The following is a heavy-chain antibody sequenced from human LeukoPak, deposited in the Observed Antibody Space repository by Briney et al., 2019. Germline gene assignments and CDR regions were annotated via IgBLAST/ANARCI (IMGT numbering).Heavy chain of an antibody. CDR3: ARVGRYDFWSGVDYFDY. D-gene: IGHD3-3*01. CDR1: GGSISSYY. CDR2: IYYSGST. J-gene: IGHJ4*02. V-gene: IGHV4-59*01. Sequence: SETLSLTCTVSGGSISSYYWSWIRQPPGRGLEWIGYIYYSGSTNYNPSLKSRATISVDTSKNQFSLKLSSVTAADTAVYYCARVGRYDFWSGVDYFDYWGQGTLVTVSS.